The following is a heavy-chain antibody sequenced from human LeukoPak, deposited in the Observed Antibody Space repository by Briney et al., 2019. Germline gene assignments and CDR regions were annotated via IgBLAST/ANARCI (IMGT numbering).Heavy chain of an antibody. J-gene: IGHJ3*02. Sequence: GESLKIFCKGSGYSFTSYWIGWVRQMPGKGLEWMGIIYPGDSDTRYSPSFQGQVTISADKSISTAYLQWSSLKASDTAMYYCARLVVVPAAYDAFDIWGQGTMVTVSS. D-gene: IGHD2-2*01. CDR2: IYPGDSDT. V-gene: IGHV5-51*01. CDR1: GYSFTSYW. CDR3: ARLVVVPAAYDAFDI.